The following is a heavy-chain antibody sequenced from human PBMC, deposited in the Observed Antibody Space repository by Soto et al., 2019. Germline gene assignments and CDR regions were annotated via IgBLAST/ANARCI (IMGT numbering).Heavy chain of an antibody. CDR3: ARGSDRFEWGCFDS. V-gene: IGHV1-3*01. Sequence: QVQLVQSGAGLRKPGASVKIACKAPGYTFTANSIHWVRQPPGQSLEWKGWINASNGDTESSQRFQGRVTLTTETSTTIAYMELNILNSEDTAVYFCARGSDRFEWGCFDSWGQGTLVTVSS. J-gene: IGHJ4*02. CDR2: INASNGDT. D-gene: IGHD1-26*01. CDR1: GYTFTANS.